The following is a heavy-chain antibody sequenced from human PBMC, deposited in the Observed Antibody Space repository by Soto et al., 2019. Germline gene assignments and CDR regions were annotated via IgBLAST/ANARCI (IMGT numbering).Heavy chain of an antibody. CDR2: IGPESGAT. V-gene: IGHV1-2*02. CDR3: GRGRSGQIVVFY. D-gene: IGHD1-26*01. J-gene: IGHJ4*02. Sequence: QVQLVQSGAEVKKPGASVKVSCKASGYTFTGHYIHWVRQAPEQGPEWMGEIGPESGATRYAQKFQGGVTMTRDTSITTVYMELKNLSPDDTAVYYCGRGRSGQIVVFYWGQGTPVTVSS. CDR1: GYTFTGHY.